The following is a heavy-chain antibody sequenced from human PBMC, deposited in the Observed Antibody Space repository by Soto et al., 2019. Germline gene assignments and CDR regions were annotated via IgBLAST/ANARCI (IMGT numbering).Heavy chain of an antibody. CDR3: ARDEGVASGN. D-gene: IGHD5-12*01. CDR2: INTANDDT. J-gene: IGHJ4*02. Sequence: QVPLVQSGAEVKKPGASVKVSCRASGYTFSSSPLHWVRQAPGQRPEWMGWINTANDDTKYSQKFQDRVTLTRDTSASTAYMEVSSLTPEDTAVYYCARDEGVASGNWVQGTLVTVSS. CDR1: GYTFSSSP. V-gene: IGHV1-3*04.